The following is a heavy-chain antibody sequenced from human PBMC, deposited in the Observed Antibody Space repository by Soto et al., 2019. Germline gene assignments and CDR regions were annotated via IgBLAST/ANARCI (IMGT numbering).Heavy chain of an antibody. J-gene: IGHJ6*03. CDR3: ARTDGYYYMDV. CDR1: GGSISSYY. V-gene: IGHV4-59*01. Sequence: PSETLSLTCTVSGGSISSYYWSWIRQPPGKGLEWIGYIYYSGSTNYNPSLKSRVTISVDTSKNQFSLKLSSVAAADTAVYYCARTDGYYYMDVWGKGTTVTVS. CDR2: IYYSGST.